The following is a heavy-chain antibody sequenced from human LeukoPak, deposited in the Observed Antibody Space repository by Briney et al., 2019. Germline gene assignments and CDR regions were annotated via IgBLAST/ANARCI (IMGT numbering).Heavy chain of an antibody. D-gene: IGHD4-17*01. CDR2: ISAYNGNT. CDR3: ARTYGDNAEYFQH. CDR1: GYSFGSFG. Sequence: VASVKVSCKASGYSFGSFGINWVRQAPGQGLEWMGWISAYNGNTNYAQKLQGRVTMTTDTSTSTAYMELRSLRSDDTAVYYCARTYGDNAEYFQHWGQGTLVTVSS. J-gene: IGHJ1*01. V-gene: IGHV1-18*01.